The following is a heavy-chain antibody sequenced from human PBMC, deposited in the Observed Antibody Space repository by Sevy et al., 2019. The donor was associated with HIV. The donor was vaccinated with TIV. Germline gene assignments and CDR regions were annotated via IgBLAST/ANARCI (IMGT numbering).Heavy chain of an antibody. Sequence: GGSLRLSCAASGFPFSEYGMHWVSQAPGKGLEWVAVISHDGRNYKYNADFVKGRFTISRDNSRNTLYLQMNSLRAEDTAVYYCTTMEYYYNVIGDSSGDYWGQGTLVTVSS. CDR3: TTMEYYYNVIGDSSGDY. V-gene: IGHV3-30*04. D-gene: IGHD3-22*01. CDR1: GFPFSEYG. J-gene: IGHJ4*02. CDR2: ISHDGRNYK.